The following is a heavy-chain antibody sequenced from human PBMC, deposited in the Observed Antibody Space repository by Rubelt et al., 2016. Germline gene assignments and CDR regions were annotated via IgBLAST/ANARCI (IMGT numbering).Heavy chain of an antibody. CDR2: TNPTRGGT. Sequence: QVQLLQPGAEVKKPASSVKVSCQASRYTFTKYFTQWVRQGPGQGLEWMGWTNPTRGGTNYAQKLQGRVTMTRDTSISTAYMELSRLRSDDTAVYYCARGDYYYYYGMDVWGQGTTVTVSS. V-gene: IGHV1-2*02. J-gene: IGHJ6*02. CDR3: ARGDYYYYYGMDV. CDR1: RYTFTKYF.